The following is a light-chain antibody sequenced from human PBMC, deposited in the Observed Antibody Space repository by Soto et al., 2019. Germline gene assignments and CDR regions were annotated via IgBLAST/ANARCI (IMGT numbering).Light chain of an antibody. CDR1: SSDVGGYNY. J-gene: IGLJ1*01. CDR2: DVS. CDR3: CSYAGSYTYV. V-gene: IGLV2-11*01. Sequence: QSALTQPRSVSGSPGQPVTISCTGTSSDVGGYNYVSWYQQHPGKAPKLMIYDVSKRPSGVPDRFSGSKSGNTASLTISGLQAEDEADYYCCSYAGSYTYVFGTGTKVTAL.